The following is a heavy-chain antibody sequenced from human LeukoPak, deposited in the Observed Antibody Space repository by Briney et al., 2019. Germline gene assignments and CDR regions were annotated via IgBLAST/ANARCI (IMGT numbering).Heavy chain of an antibody. V-gene: IGHV1-46*01. J-gene: IGHJ4*02. CDR1: GYSFTSNY. CDR2: INPSGGST. Sequence: GASVKVSCKASGYSFTSNYIHWVRQAPGQGLEWMGIINPSGGSTTYAQKFQGRVTMTRDTSTSTVYMELSSLRSEDTAVYYCARSSTSDYWGQGTLVTVSS. D-gene: IGHD2-2*01. CDR3: ARSSTSDY.